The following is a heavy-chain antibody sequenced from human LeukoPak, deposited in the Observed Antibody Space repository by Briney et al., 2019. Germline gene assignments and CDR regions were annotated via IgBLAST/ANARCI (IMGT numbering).Heavy chain of an antibody. D-gene: IGHD3-10*01. CDR1: GFTFSDYS. Sequence: PGGSLRLSCAASGFTFSDYSMNWVRQAPGKGLEWVSSLDPTSKYIYSADSLQGRFTISRDNARNSVFLQMNSPRPGDTALYYCVRVSSARGFYFDLWGQGTLVTVSS. J-gene: IGHJ4*02. V-gene: IGHV3-21*06. CDR2: LDPTSKYI. CDR3: VRVSSARGFYFDL.